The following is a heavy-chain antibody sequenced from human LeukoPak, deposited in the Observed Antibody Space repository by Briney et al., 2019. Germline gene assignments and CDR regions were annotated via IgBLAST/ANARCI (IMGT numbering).Heavy chain of an antibody. CDR2: ISSSSSYI. Sequence: PGGSLRLSCTAYGFTFSSYSMNWVCQAPGKGLEWVSSISSSSSYIYYADSVKGRFTISRDNAKNSLYLQMNSLRAEDTAVYYCARDKVVAAKASDYWGQGTLVTVSS. CDR1: GFTFSSYS. J-gene: IGHJ4*02. V-gene: IGHV3-21*01. CDR3: ARDKVVAAKASDY. D-gene: IGHD2-15*01.